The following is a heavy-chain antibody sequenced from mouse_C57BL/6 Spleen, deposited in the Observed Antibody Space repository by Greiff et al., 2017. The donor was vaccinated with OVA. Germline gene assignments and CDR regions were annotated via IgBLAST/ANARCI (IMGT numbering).Heavy chain of an antibody. V-gene: IGHV2-5*01. CDR2: IWRGGST. J-gene: IGHJ1*03. Sequence: QVQLKESGPGLVQPSQSLSITCTVSGFSLTSYGVHWVRQSPGKGLEWLGVIWRGGSTDYNAAFMSRLSITKDNSKSQVFFKMNSLQADDTAIYYCAKNDYGSSYGYFDVWGTGTTVTVSS. CDR1: GFSLTSYG. D-gene: IGHD1-1*01. CDR3: AKNDYGSSYGYFDV.